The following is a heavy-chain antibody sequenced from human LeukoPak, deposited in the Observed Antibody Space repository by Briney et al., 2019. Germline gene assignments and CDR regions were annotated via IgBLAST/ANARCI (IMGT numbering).Heavy chain of an antibody. V-gene: IGHV1-24*01. D-gene: IGHD1-26*01. CDR1: GYTLTELS. CDR3: ATDPWGVGAHSAFDI. CDR2: FDPEDGET. Sequence: ASVKVSCKVSGYTLTELSMHWVRQAPGKPLEWMGGFDPEDGETIYAQKFQGRVTMTEDTSTDTAYMELSSLRSEDTAVYYCATDPWGVGAHSAFDIWGQGTMVTVSS. J-gene: IGHJ3*02.